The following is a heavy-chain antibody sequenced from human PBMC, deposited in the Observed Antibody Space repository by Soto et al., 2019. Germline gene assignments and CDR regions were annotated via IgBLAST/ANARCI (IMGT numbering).Heavy chain of an antibody. CDR3: AKDLGHLRGYSGY. CDR2: ISGSGGST. CDR1: GFTFSSYA. V-gene: IGHV3-23*01. D-gene: IGHD2-15*01. Sequence: EVQLLESGGGLVQPGGSLRLSCAASGFTFSSYAMSLVRQAPGKGLEWVSAISGSGGSTYYADSVKGRFTISRDNSKNTLYLQMNSLRAEDTAVYYCAKDLGHLRGYSGYWGQGTLVTVSS. J-gene: IGHJ4*02.